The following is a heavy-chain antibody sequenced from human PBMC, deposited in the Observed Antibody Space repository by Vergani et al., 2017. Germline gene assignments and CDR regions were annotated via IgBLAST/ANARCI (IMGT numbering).Heavy chain of an antibody. D-gene: IGHD6-19*01. V-gene: IGHV3-33*06. J-gene: IGHJ6*03. Sequence: QVQLVESGGGVVQPGRSLRLSCAASGFTFSSYGMHWVRQAPGKGLEWVAVIWYDGSNKHYADSVKGRFTISRDNSKNTLYLQMNSLRAEDTAVYYCAKESASGWYSYYYYYMDVWGKGTTVTVSS. CDR2: IWYDGSNK. CDR1: GFTFSSYG. CDR3: AKESASGWYSYYYYYMDV.